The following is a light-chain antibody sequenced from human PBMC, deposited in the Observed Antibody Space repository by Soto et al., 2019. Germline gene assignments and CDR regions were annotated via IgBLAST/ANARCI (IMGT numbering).Light chain of an antibody. Sequence: IVLTQSPGTLSLSPWERATLSFRASQSVSNNYLAWYQQKPGQAPRLLIYGASNRATGIPDRFSGSGSGTDFTLTISRLETEDFAVYYCQQYGSSGTFGQGTKVDIK. CDR2: GAS. J-gene: IGKJ1*01. CDR3: QQYGSSGT. V-gene: IGKV3-20*01. CDR1: QSVSNNY.